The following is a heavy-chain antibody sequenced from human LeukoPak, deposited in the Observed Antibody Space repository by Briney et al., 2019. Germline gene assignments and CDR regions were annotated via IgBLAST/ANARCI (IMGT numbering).Heavy chain of an antibody. Sequence: PSETLSLTCAVHGGSFSGYYWSWIRQPPGKGLEWIGEINHSGSTNYNPSLKSRVTISVDTSKNQFSLKLSSVTAADTAVYYCARGVAGSGYYDFWSGLRDKNWFDPWGQGTLVTFSS. V-gene: IGHV4-34*01. CDR2: INHSGST. J-gene: IGHJ5*02. CDR1: GGSFSGYY. CDR3: ARGVAGSGYYDFWSGLRDKNWFDP. D-gene: IGHD3-3*01.